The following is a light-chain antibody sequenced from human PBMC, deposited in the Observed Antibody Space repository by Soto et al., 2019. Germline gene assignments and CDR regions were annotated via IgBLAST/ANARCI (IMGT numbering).Light chain of an antibody. V-gene: IGKV1-39*01. CDR2: AAT. Sequence: DIQMTQSPSSLSAPVGDRVTIACRASQSSSTYLNWYQQKPGKAPSVLIFAATTFQNGVPSRFSGSGSGTDFTLTISSLQPEDFATYYCQQSYNSPLTFGQGTKV. CDR3: QQSYNSPLT. CDR1: QSSSTY. J-gene: IGKJ1*01.